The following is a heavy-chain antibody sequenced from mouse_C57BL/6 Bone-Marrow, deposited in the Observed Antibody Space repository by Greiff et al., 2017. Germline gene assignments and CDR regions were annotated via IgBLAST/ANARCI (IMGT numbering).Heavy chain of an antibody. CDR1: GYTFTSYW. Sequence: QVQLQQPGAELVKPGASVKLSCKASGYTFTSYWMQWVKQRPGQGLEWIGEIDPSDSYTNYNQKFKGKATLTVDTSSSTAYMQLSSLTSEDSAVYYCARGPPYWYFDVWGTGTTVTVSS. V-gene: IGHV1-50*01. CDR3: ARGPPYWYFDV. J-gene: IGHJ1*03. D-gene: IGHD6-1*01. CDR2: IDPSDSYT.